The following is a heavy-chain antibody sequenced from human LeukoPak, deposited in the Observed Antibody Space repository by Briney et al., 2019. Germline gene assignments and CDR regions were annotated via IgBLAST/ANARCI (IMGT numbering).Heavy chain of an antibody. J-gene: IGHJ3*02. CDR3: ARDRAFDI. V-gene: IGHV3-48*03. Sequence: QPGGSLRPSCAASGFTFSSYEMNWVRQAPGKGLEWVSYISSGGSTIYYADSVKGRFTISRDNAKNSLYLQMNSLRAEDTAVYYCARDRAFDIWGQGTMVTVSS. CDR2: ISSGGSTI. CDR1: GFTFSSYE.